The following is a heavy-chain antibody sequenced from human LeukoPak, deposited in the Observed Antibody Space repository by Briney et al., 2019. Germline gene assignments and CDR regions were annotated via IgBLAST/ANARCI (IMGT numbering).Heavy chain of an antibody. D-gene: IGHD5-18*01. CDR2: IYTSGST. Sequence: PSQTLSLTCTVSGGSISSGSYYWSWIRQPAGKGLEWVGRIYTSGSTNYNPSLKTRVTMSFDTSKNQFSLNLSSVTAADTAVYYCARDWGTPMAHTDHWGQGTLVTVSS. CDR3: ARDWGTPMAHTDH. V-gene: IGHV4-61*02. CDR1: GGSISSGSYY. J-gene: IGHJ5*02.